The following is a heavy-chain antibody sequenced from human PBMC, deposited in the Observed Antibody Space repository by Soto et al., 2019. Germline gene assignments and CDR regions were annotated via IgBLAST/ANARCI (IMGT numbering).Heavy chain of an antibody. J-gene: IGHJ6*03. Sequence: GASVKVSCKASGYTFTSYDINWVRQATGQGLEWMGWMNPNSGNTGYAQKFQGRVTMTRNTSISTAYMELSSLRSEDTAVYYCARGSPGTTIYYYYYYMDVWGKGXTVTVS. V-gene: IGHV1-8*01. CDR2: MNPNSGNT. D-gene: IGHD1-1*01. CDR3: ARGSPGTTIYYYYYYMDV. CDR1: GYTFTSYD.